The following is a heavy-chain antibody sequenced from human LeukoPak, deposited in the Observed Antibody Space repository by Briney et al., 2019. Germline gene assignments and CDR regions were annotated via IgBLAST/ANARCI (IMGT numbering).Heavy chain of an antibody. CDR3: AKSRGESRGASNY. D-gene: IGHD1-26*01. CDR2: ISGSGDTT. V-gene: IGHV3-23*01. Sequence: PGGSLRLSCAASGFTFRSYAMNWVRQAPGKGLEWVSFISGSGDTTYYADSVKGRFTISRDKSKNTLYLQMNSLRAEDTAVYYCAKSRGESRGASNYWGQGTLVTVSS. CDR1: GFTFRSYA. J-gene: IGHJ4*02.